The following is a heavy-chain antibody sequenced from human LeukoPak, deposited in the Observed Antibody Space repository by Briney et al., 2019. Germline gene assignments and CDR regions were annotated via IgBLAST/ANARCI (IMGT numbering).Heavy chain of an antibody. V-gene: IGHV4-34*01. CDR2: INHSGST. CDR3: ARGRVATINYFDY. D-gene: IGHD5-12*01. Sequence: PSETLSLTCAVYGGSFSGYYWSWIRQPPGKGLEWIGEINHSGSTNYNPSLKSRDTISVDTSKNQFSLKLSSVTAADTAVYYCARGRVATINYFDYWGQGTLVTVSS. J-gene: IGHJ4*02. CDR1: GGSFSGYY.